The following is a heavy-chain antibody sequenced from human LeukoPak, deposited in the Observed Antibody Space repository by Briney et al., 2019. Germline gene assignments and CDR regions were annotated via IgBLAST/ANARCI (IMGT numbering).Heavy chain of an antibody. D-gene: IGHD3-10*01. CDR1: GGTFSSYA. CDR3: ARDHVVSGEGNY. V-gene: IGHV1-18*01. CDR2: ISAYNGNT. Sequence: ASVKVSCKASGGTFSSYAISWVRQAPGQGLEWMGWISAYNGNTNYAQKLQGRVTMTTDTSTSTAYMELRSLRSDDTAVYYCARDHVVSGEGNYWGQGTLVTVSS. J-gene: IGHJ4*02.